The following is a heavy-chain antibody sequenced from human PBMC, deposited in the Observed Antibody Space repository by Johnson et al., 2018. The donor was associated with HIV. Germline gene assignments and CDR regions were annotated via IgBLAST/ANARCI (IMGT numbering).Heavy chain of an antibody. Sequence: VQLVESGGGLVQPGGSLRLSCAASGFTFSSYDMHWVRQATGKGLEWVSAIGTAGDTYYPGSVKGRFTISRENAKNSLYLQMNSLGAGDTAVYYCARDRSKGGAFDIGGQGTMVTVSS. D-gene: IGHD3-16*01. CDR2: IGTAGDT. CDR3: ARDRSKGGAFDI. CDR1: GFTFSSYD. J-gene: IGHJ3*02. V-gene: IGHV3-13*01.